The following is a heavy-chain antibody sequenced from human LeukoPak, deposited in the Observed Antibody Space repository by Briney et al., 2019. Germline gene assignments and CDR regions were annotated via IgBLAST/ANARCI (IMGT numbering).Heavy chain of an antibody. Sequence: GGSLRLSCAASGFTFGSYSMNWVRQAPGKGLEWVSYSSSSSSTIYYADSVKGRFTISRDNAKNSLYLQMNSLRAEDTAVYYCASNYGYEDYWGQGTLVTVSS. D-gene: IGHD5-18*01. CDR1: GFTFGSYS. CDR3: ASNYGYEDY. V-gene: IGHV3-48*01. J-gene: IGHJ4*02. CDR2: SSSSSSTI.